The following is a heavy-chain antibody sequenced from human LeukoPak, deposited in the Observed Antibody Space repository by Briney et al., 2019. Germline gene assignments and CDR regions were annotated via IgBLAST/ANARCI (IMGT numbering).Heavy chain of an antibody. J-gene: IGHJ4*02. CDR3: ARAPGVAATPDYFDY. D-gene: IGHD2-15*01. V-gene: IGHV4-4*02. CDR1: GGSISSSNW. CDR2: IYHSGST. Sequence: SETLSLTCAVSGGSISSSNWWSWVRQPPGKGLEWIGEIYHSGSTNYNPSLKSRVTISVDKSKNQFSLKLSSVTAADTAVYYCARAPGVAATPDYFDYWGQGTLVTVSS.